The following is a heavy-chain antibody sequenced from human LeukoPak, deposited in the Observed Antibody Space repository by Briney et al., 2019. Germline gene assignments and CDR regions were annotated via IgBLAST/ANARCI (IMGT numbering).Heavy chain of an antibody. CDR2: IWYDGSNK. Sequence: PGGSLRLSCVVSGFTFSSYGMYWVRQAPGKGLEWVAVIWYDGSNKYYADSVKGRFTVSRDNSKNTLYLQMNSLRAEDTAVYFCVRDNPPLDWGQGTLVTVSS. CDR1: GFTFSSYG. CDR3: VRDNPPLD. J-gene: IGHJ4*02. V-gene: IGHV3-33*07.